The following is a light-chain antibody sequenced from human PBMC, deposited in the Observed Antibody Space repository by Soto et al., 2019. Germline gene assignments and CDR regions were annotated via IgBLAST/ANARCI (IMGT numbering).Light chain of an antibody. CDR1: QDISDW. CDR3: QQYITYSP. CDR2: DVS. J-gene: IGKJ1*01. V-gene: IGKV1-5*01. Sequence: DIQMTQSPSTLSASVGDRVSITCRASQDISDWLAWYQQKPGQVPELLIFDVSTFESGVPSRFSGSRSGTKFTLTIRSLHPDDVATYFWQQYITYSPFGQGNKVEV.